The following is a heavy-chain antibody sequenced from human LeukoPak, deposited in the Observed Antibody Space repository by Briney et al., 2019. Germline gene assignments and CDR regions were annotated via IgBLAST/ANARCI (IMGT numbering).Heavy chain of an antibody. CDR2: ISYDGSNK. Sequence: GGSLRLSCAASGFTFSSYAMHWVRQAPGKGLEWVAVISYDGSNKYYADSVKGRFTISRDNSKNTLSLQMNSLRAEDTAVYYCARDLNLGTTDSYWGQGTLVTVSS. D-gene: IGHD4-11*01. V-gene: IGHV3-30-3*01. CDR1: GFTFSSYA. J-gene: IGHJ4*02. CDR3: ARDLNLGTTDSY.